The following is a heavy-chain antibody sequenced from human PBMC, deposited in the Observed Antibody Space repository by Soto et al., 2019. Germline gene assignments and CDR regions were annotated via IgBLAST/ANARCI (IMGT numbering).Heavy chain of an antibody. CDR1: GFTFSSYW. Sequence: GGSLRLSCAASGFTFSSYWMHWVRQAPGKGLVWVSRINSDGSRTTYADSVKGRFTISRDNAKNMLHLQMNSLRAEGTAVYYCARALTYYYDIDYWGQGTLVTVSS. V-gene: IGHV3-74*01. D-gene: IGHD3-22*01. CDR2: INSDGSRT. J-gene: IGHJ4*02. CDR3: ARALTYYYDIDY.